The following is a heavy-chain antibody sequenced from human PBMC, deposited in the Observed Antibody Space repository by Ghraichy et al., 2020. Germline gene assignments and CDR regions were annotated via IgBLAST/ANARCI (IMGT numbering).Heavy chain of an antibody. Sequence: GVLRLSCTVSGDSIISTNWWSWVRQPPGKGLEWIGGIYHSGNTDYNPSLKSRITISVDKSKNQFSLKLTSVTAADTAVYYCARDLVDYYYFGMDVWGPGTTVTVS. D-gene: IGHD3-10*01. CDR3: ARDLVDYYYFGMDV. J-gene: IGHJ6*01. CDR1: GDSIISTNW. CDR2: IYHSGNT. V-gene: IGHV4-4*02.